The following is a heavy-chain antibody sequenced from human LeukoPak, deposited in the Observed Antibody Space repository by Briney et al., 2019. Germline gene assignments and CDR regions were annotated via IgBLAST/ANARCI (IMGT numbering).Heavy chain of an antibody. V-gene: IGHV3-74*01. D-gene: IGHD3-22*01. J-gene: IGHJ1*01. CDR2: INSDGSST. CDR3: AKDWYDSSGYYPSEVYFQH. CDR1: GFTFSDYT. Sequence: QAGGSLRLSCAASGFTFSDYTMNWVRQAPGKGLEWVSRINSDGSSTSYADSVKGRFNISRDNSKNTLYLQMNSLRAEDTAVYYCAKDWYDSSGYYPSEVYFQHWGQGTLVTVSS.